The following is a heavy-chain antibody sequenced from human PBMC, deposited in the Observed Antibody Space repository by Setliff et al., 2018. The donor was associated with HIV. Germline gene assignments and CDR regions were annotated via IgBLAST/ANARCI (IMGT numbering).Heavy chain of an antibody. CDR2: IYYSGSA. CDR3: ARTYSSNWYIDY. J-gene: IGHJ4*02. V-gene: IGHV4-30-4*08. CDR1: GGSISSGDYF. Sequence: PSETLSLTCTVSGGSISSGDYFLSWIRQAPGKGLEWIGCIYYSGSAYYNPSLQRLVTISVDTSKNQFSLKLSSVTAADTAIYYCARTYSSNWYIDYWGQGTLVTVSS. D-gene: IGHD6-13*01.